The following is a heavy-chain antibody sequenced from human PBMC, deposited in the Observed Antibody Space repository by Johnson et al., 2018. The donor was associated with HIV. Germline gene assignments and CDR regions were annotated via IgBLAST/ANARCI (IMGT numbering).Heavy chain of an antibody. CDR1: GFTFSNAW. D-gene: IGHD3-10*01. CDR2: VKSKTDGGTI. Sequence: LLVESGGGSVKSGGSLRVSCAASGFTFSNAWMSWVRQAPGKGLEWVGRVKSKTDGGTIDYAAAVKGRFIIPSDDSKNTLYLKMNGLKTEDTAVYYCTTMSSLWFGDLHVFVDGFDIWGQGTMVTVSS. J-gene: IGHJ3*02. CDR3: TTMSSLWFGDLHVFVDGFDI. V-gene: IGHV3-15*01.